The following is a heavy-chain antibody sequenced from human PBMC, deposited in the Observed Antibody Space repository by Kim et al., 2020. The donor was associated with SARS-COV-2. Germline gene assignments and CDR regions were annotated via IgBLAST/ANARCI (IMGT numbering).Heavy chain of an antibody. D-gene: IGHD3-3*01. V-gene: IGHV4-31*03. CDR1: GGSISSGGYY. Sequence: SETLSLTCTVSGGSISSGGYYWSWIRQHPGKGLEWIGYIYYSGSTYYNPSLKSRVTISVDTSKNQFSLKLSSVTAADTAVYYCARDPYYDFWSGYYTGEARRYDWGQGTLVTVSS. J-gene: IGHJ4*02. CDR3: ARDPYYDFWSGYYTGEARRYD. CDR2: IYYSGST.